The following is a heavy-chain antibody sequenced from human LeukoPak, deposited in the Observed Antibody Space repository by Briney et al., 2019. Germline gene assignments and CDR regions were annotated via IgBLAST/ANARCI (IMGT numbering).Heavy chain of an antibody. D-gene: IGHD2-15*01. V-gene: IGHV4-59*01. Sequence: SETLSLTCTVSGGSISNYYWSWIRQPPGKGLEWIGYIYYSGSTNYNPSLKSRVTISVDTSKNQFSLKLSSVTAADTAVYYCARGGVVVAATNPYYYYYMDVWGKGTTVTVSS. CDR1: GGSISNYY. CDR2: IYYSGST. CDR3: ARGGVVVAATNPYYYYYMDV. J-gene: IGHJ6*03.